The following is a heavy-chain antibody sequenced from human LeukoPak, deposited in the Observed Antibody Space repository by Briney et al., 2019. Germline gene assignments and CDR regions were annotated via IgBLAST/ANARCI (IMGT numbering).Heavy chain of an antibody. CDR1: GFSFSSYA. J-gene: IGHJ4*02. CDR3: AKGGYGSTWNADFDF. Sequence: TGGSLRLSCAASGFSFSSYAMSWVRQAPGKGLEWVSAISGSGVTTYHADSVKCRFTISRENSKNTLYLQMNTLRAEDTAIYYCAKGGYGSTWNADFDFWGQGTLVTVSS. CDR2: ISGSGVTT. D-gene: IGHD6-13*01. V-gene: IGHV3-23*01.